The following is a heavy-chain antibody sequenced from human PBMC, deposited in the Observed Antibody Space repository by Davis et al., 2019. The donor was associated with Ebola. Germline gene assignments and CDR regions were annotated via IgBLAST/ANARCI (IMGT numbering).Heavy chain of an antibody. Sequence: GGSLRLSCKGSGYSFTSYWIGWVRQLPGKGLEWTGIIYPGDSDTRYSTSFQGQVTISADKSISTAYLQWSSLKASDTAMYYCARRPIVGGAFDIWGQGTMVTVSS. J-gene: IGHJ3*02. CDR1: GYSFTSYW. CDR3: ARRPIVGGAFDI. CDR2: IYPGDSDT. D-gene: IGHD3-16*01. V-gene: IGHV5-51*01.